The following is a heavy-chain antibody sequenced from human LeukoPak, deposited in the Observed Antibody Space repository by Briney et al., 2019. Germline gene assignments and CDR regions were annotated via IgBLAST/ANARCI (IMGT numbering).Heavy chain of an antibody. V-gene: IGHV3-30*04. CDR3: ARQLLNWNQEYDY. D-gene: IGHD1-20*01. Sequence: GRSLRLSCAASGFTFSSYAMHWVRQAPGKGLEWVAVISYDGSNKYYADSVKGRFTISRDNSKNTLYLQMNSLRAEDTAVYYCARQLLNWNQEYDYWGQGTLVTVSS. CDR1: GFTFSSYA. J-gene: IGHJ4*02. CDR2: ISYDGSNK.